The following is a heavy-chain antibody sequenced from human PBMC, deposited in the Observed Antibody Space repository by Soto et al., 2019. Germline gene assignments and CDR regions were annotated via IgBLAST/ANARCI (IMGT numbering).Heavy chain of an antibody. J-gene: IGHJ4*02. CDR3: ARVEGDYEGGTFDY. V-gene: IGHV4-31*03. D-gene: IGHD4-17*01. Sequence: SETLSLTCTVSGGSISSGGYYWSWIRQHPGKGLEWIGYIYDSGSTYYNPSLKSRVTISVDTSKNQFSLKLSSVTAADTAVYYCARVEGDYEGGTFDYWGQGTLVTVSS. CDR1: GGSISSGGYY. CDR2: IYDSGST.